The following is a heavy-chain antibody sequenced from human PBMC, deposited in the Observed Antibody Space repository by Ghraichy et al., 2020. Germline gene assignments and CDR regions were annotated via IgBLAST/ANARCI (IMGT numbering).Heavy chain of an antibody. CDR2: IKQDGSEK. J-gene: IGHJ4*02. D-gene: IGHD2-2*01. CDR1: GFTFSSYW. CDR3: ARDQKVVPAAIPRTVLDY. Sequence: GGSLRLSCAASGFTFSSYWMSWVRQAPGKGLEWVANIKQDGSEKYYVDSVKGRFTISRDNAKNSLYLQMNSLRAEDTAVYYCARDQKVVPAAIPRTVLDYWGQGTLVTVSS. V-gene: IGHV3-7*01.